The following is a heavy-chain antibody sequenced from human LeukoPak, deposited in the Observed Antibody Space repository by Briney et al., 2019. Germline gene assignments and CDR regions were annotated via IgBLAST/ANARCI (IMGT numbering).Heavy chain of an antibody. CDR1: GYSISSGYY. CDR2: IYHSGST. D-gene: IGHD7-27*01. J-gene: IGHJ4*02. Sequence: SETLSLTCAVSGYSISSGYYWGWIRQPPGKGLEWIGSIYHSGSTYYNPSLKSRVTISVDTSKKQFSLNLKSVTAADTAVYYCARIPGDRPDDWGQGTLVTVS. V-gene: IGHV4-38-2*01. CDR3: ARIPGDRPDD.